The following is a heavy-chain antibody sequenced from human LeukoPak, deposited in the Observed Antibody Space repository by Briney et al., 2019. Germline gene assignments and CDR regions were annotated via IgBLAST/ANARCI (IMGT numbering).Heavy chain of an antibody. V-gene: IGHV4-34*01. D-gene: IGHD3-22*01. CDR2: INHSGST. CDR1: GGSFSGYY. CDR3: ARDHDSSGYGNDY. J-gene: IGHJ4*02. Sequence: KPSETLSLTCAVYGGSFSGYYWSWIRQPPGKGLEWIGEINHSGSTNYNPSLKSRVTISVDTSKNQFSLKLSSVTAADTAVYYCARDHDSSGYGNDYWGQGTLVTVSS.